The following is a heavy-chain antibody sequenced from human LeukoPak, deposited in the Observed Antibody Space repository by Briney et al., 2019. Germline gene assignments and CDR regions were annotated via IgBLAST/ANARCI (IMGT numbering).Heavy chain of an antibody. Sequence: SETLSLTCTVPGGSFGNYYWSWIRQPPGKGLEWIGYIYDSGTTNYNPSLKSRVTISVDTSKNQFSLKLSSVTAADTAVYYCARDFSAAFDIWGQGTMVTVSS. CDR2: IYDSGTT. J-gene: IGHJ3*02. CDR3: ARDFSAAFDI. D-gene: IGHD2/OR15-2a*01. V-gene: IGHV4-59*01. CDR1: GGSFGNYY.